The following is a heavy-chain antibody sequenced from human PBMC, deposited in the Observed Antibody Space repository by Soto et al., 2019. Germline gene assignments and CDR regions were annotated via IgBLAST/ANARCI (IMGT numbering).Heavy chain of an antibody. J-gene: IGHJ4*02. Sequence: SETLSLTCTVSGDSISSGGCCWSWIRQHPGTGLEWIGEINHSGNTNYNPSLKSRVTISVDTSKNQFSLKLTSVTAADTAVYYCARDKITGLFDYWGQGTLVTLL. CDR3: ARDKITGLFDY. CDR1: GDSISSGGCC. CDR2: INHSGNT. D-gene: IGHD2-8*02. V-gene: IGHV4-61*08.